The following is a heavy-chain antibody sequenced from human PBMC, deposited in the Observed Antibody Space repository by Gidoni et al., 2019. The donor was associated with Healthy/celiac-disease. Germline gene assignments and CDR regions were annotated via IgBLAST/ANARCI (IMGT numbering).Heavy chain of an antibody. V-gene: IGHV1-3*01. CDR3: ARVGRRVTTFDY. CDR2: INAGNGNT. Sequence: QVQLVQSGAAVKKPGASVKVSCKASGYTFTSYAMHWVRQAPGQRLEWMGWINAGNGNTKYSQKFQGRVTITRDTSASTAYMELSSLRSEDTAVYYCARVGRRVTTFDYWGQGTLVTVSS. J-gene: IGHJ4*02. D-gene: IGHD4-17*01. CDR1: GYTFTSYA.